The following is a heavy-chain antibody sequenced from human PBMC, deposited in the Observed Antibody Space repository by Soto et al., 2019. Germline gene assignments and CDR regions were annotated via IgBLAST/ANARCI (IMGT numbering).Heavy chain of an antibody. V-gene: IGHV4-61*01. D-gene: IGHD6-13*01. Sequence: SETLSLTCTVSGGSVSSGSYYWSWIRQPPGKGLEWIGYIYYSGSTNYNPSLKSRVTISVDTSKNQFSLKLSSVTAADTAVYYCASYSSSWGFDYWGQGTLVTVSS. CDR3: ASYSSSWGFDY. CDR2: IYYSGST. J-gene: IGHJ4*02. CDR1: GGSVSSGSYY.